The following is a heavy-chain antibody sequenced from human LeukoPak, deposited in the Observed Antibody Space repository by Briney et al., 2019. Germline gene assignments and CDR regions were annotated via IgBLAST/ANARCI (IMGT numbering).Heavy chain of an antibody. CDR3: AREHYFYYMDG. CDR1: GFTFSNAW. V-gene: IGHV3-7*01. J-gene: IGHJ6*03. Sequence: GGSLRLSCAASGFTFSNAWMSWVRQAPGKGLEWVAIVNQGGTQKYYVDSVKGRFTISRDNAENSLYLQMNSLRAEDTAVYYCAREHYFYYMDGWGKGTTVTVSS. CDR2: VNQGGTQK.